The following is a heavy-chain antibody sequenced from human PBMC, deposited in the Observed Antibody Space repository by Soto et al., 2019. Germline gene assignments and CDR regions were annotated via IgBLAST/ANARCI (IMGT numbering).Heavy chain of an antibody. CDR3: ARSIDP. V-gene: IGHV4-31*03. CDR1: GDSLTIGGHY. CDR2: IYHSGST. J-gene: IGHJ5*02. Sequence: PSETLSLTCSVSGDSLTIGGHYWTWILQHPGKGLEWIGYIYHSGSTYYSPSLKSRVTISVDTSENQFSLKLTSMTAADTAVYYCARSIDPWGQGTLVTVSS.